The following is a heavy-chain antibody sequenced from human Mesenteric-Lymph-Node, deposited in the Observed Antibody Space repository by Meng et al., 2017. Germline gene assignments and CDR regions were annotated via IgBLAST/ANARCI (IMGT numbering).Heavy chain of an antibody. J-gene: IGHJ4*02. CDR3: ARSLDTSGHAYFDY. CDR2: IDSGGGYT. Sequence: QVQLVQSGAEGKKPGASVRVSCKASGYTFPSYYIYWVRQAPGQGLEWMGIIDSGGGYTSYAQKFRGRVTMTRDTSTNTVYMELSSLRFEDTAVFYCARSLDTSGHAYFDYWGQGTLVTVSS. D-gene: IGHD3-22*01. CDR1: GYTFPSYY. V-gene: IGHV1-46*01.